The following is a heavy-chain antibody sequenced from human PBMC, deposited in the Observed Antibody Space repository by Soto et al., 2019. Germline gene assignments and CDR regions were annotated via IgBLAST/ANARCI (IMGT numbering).Heavy chain of an antibody. Sequence: QVQLVQSGAEVKNPGASVKVSCKASGYTFTRYGIGWARQAPGQGLERMGWINTYNGNTNYAQNVQGSVTLTTDTSTSTAYMELRSLRSNDTAIYYCAMVDVYVTPSPQDVWGQGTTVIVSS. CDR1: GYTFTRYG. CDR2: INTYNGNT. V-gene: IGHV1-18*01. CDR3: AMVDVYVTPSPQDV. D-gene: IGHD3-16*01. J-gene: IGHJ6*02.